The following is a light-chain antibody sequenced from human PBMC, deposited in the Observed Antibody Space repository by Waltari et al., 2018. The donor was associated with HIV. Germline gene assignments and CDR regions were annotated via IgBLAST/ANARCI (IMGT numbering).Light chain of an antibody. Sequence: QSALTQPASVSGSPGQSLTVSCTGTSSDIGAYNYVSWYQQTPGTAPKLVIYEVSNRPSGISNRFSGSKSGNTASLTISGLQTEDEADFYCSSFTTTNSLLFGGGTKVTVL. CDR3: SSFTTTNSLL. CDR1: SSDIGAYNY. CDR2: EVS. J-gene: IGLJ2*01. V-gene: IGLV2-14*01.